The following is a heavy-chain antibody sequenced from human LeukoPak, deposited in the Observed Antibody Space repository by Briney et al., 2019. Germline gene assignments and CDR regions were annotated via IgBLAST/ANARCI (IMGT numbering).Heavy chain of an antibody. CDR2: ISYDGSNK. V-gene: IGHV3-30-3*01. Sequence: GGSLRLSCAASGFTFSSYAMHWVRQAPGKGLEWVAVISYDGSNKYYADSVKGRFTISRDNSKNTLYLQMNSLRAEDTAVYYCASSDYDFWSGYLYPNDYWGQGTLVTVSS. CDR1: GFTFSSYA. CDR3: ASSDYDFWSGYLYPNDY. D-gene: IGHD3-3*01. J-gene: IGHJ4*02.